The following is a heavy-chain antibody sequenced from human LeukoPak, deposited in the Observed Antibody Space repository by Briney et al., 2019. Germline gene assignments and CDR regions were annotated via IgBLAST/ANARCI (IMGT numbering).Heavy chain of an antibody. D-gene: IGHD2-8*02. CDR3: AILNYNYYGMDV. CDR2: FYNSGST. Sequence: SETLSLTCTVSGGSFSSGSYYWSWIRQPPGKGLEWIGYFYNSGSTNYNPSLKSRVAISVDTSKNQFSLKLSSVTAADTAVYYCAILNYNYYGMDVWGQGTTVTVSS. J-gene: IGHJ6*02. CDR1: GGSFSSGSYY. V-gene: IGHV4-61*01.